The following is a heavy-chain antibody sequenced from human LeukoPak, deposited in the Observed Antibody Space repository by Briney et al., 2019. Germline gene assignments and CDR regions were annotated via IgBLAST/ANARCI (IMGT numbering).Heavy chain of an antibody. CDR1: GYTFTSYD. D-gene: IGHD3-10*01. CDR3: ARGPRGPRRNWFDP. J-gene: IGHJ5*02. Sequence: GASVKVSCKASGYTFTSYDINRVRQATGQGLEWMGWMNPNSGNTGYAQKFQGRVTMTRNTSISTAYMELSSLRSEDTAVYYCARGPRGPRRNWFDPGAREPWSPSPQ. CDR2: MNPNSGNT. V-gene: IGHV1-8*01.